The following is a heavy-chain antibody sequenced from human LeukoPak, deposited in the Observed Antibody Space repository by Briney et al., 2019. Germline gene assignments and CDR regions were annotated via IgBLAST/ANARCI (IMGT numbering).Heavy chain of an antibody. V-gene: IGHV3-33*01. D-gene: IGHD3-9*01. CDR3: ARAGYDILAGYYPDY. J-gene: IGHJ4*02. Sequence: GGSLRLSCAASGFTFSSYGMHWVRQAPGKGLEWVAVIWYDGSNKYYADSVKGRFTISRDNSKNTLYLQMNSLRAEDTAVYYCARAGYDILAGYYPDYWGQGTLVTVSS. CDR2: IWYDGSNK. CDR1: GFTFSSYG.